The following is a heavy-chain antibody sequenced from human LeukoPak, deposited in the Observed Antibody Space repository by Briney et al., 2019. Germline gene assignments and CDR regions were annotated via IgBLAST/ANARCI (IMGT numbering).Heavy chain of an antibody. J-gene: IGHJ3*02. Sequence: ASVKVSCKASGYTFTSYDINWVRQATGQGLEWMGWMNPNSDNTGYAQKFQGRVTITRNTSVSTAYMGLSSLRSEDTAVYYCARGHCSSTSCPTGAFDIWGQGTMVTVSS. V-gene: IGHV1-8*03. D-gene: IGHD2-2*01. CDR2: MNPNSDNT. CDR1: GYTFTSYD. CDR3: ARGHCSSTSCPTGAFDI.